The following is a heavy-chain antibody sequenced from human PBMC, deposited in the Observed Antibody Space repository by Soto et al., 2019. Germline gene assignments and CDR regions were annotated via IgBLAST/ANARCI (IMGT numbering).Heavy chain of an antibody. CDR2: ISSSSSYT. V-gene: IGHV3-11*05. CDR1: GFTFSDYY. J-gene: IGHJ4*02. D-gene: IGHD6-13*01. CDR3: ASPGGYSIVAPSN. Sequence: QVQLVESGGGLVKPGGSLRLSCAASGFTFSDYYMSWIRQAPGKGLEWVSYISSSSSYTNYADSVKGRFTISRDNAKNSLYLKMNSLRAEDTAVYYCASPGGYSIVAPSNWGQGTLVTVSS.